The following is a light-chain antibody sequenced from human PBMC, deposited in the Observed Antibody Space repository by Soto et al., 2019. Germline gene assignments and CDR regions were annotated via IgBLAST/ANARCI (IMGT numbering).Light chain of an antibody. Sequence: EIVMTQSPATLSVSPGERATLSCRASQSVSSYLAWYQQKPGQPPRLLIYTTSSRATGIPARFSGSGSGTEFTLTISSLQSEDFAVYYCKQFNSWPYTFGQGTKLEIK. CDR1: QSVSSY. CDR2: TTS. CDR3: KQFNSWPYT. V-gene: IGKV3-15*01. J-gene: IGKJ2*01.